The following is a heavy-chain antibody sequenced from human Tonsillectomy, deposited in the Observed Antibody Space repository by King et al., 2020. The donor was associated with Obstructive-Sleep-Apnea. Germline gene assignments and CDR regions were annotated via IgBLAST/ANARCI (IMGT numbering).Heavy chain of an antibody. Sequence: QLQESGPGLVKPSQTLSLTCTVSGGSISSGDYYWSWIRQPPGKGLEWIGYIYDSGTTYYNPSLKSRVTISVDTSKNQFSLKLSSVTAADTAVYYCARDAVVRGEYYFDYWGQGTLVTVSS. J-gene: IGHJ4*02. D-gene: IGHD3-10*02. CDR1: GGSISSGDYY. CDR2: IYDSGTT. CDR3: ARDAVVRGEYYFDY. V-gene: IGHV4-30-4*01.